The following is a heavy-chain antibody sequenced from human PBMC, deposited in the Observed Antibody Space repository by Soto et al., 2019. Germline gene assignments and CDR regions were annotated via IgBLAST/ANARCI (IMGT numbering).Heavy chain of an antibody. CDR1: GGSISSSSYY. Sequence: SETLSLTCTVSGGSISSSSYYWGWIRQPPGKGLEWIGSIYYSGSTYYNPSLKSRVTISVDTSKNQFSLKLSSVTAADTAVYYCARRDYIWGSYHYWGQGTLVTVS. V-gene: IGHV4-39*01. D-gene: IGHD3-16*02. J-gene: IGHJ4*02. CDR2: IYYSGST. CDR3: ARRDYIWGSYHY.